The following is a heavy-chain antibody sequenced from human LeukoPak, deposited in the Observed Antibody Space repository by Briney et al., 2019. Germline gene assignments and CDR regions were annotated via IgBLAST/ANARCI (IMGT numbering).Heavy chain of an antibody. CDR1: GGSISSDNYY. J-gene: IGHJ4*02. V-gene: IGHV4-61*02. CDR3: ARDWWPNYHFDY. Sequence: SETLSLTCTVSGGSISSDNYYWNWIRQPAGKGLEWIGRIYASGATKYNPSLKSRVTISVDTSKNHFSLKLSSVTAADTAVYYCARDWWPNYHFDYWGQGILVTVSS. CDR2: IYASGAT. D-gene: IGHD2-8*02.